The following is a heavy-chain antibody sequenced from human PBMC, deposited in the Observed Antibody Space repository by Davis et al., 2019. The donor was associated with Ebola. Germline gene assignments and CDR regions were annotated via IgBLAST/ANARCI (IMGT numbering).Heavy chain of an antibody. Sequence: GESLKISCAASGFTFSSYWMHWVRQAPGKGLVWVSRINGDGSRTSYADSVKGRFTISRDNAKNSLYLQMNSLRVEDTAVYYCAGYSGTYRDYWGQGTLVTVSS. CDR3: AGYSGTYRDY. V-gene: IGHV3-74*01. J-gene: IGHJ4*02. CDR1: GFTFSSYW. CDR2: INGDGSRT. D-gene: IGHD1-26*01.